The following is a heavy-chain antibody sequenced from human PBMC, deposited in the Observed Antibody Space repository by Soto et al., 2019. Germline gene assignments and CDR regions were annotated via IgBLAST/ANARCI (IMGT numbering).Heavy chain of an antibody. Sequence: GGSLRLSCAASGFTFNSYAMSWVRQAPGKGLEWVSAISDIGGTTYYADSVKGRFTISRDNSKNTLYLQMNSLRAEDTAVYYCAREYSSAWKTLDYWGQGTLVTV. D-gene: IGHD6-19*01. CDR2: ISDIGGTT. CDR3: AREYSSAWKTLDY. CDR1: GFTFNSYA. J-gene: IGHJ4*02. V-gene: IGHV3-23*01.